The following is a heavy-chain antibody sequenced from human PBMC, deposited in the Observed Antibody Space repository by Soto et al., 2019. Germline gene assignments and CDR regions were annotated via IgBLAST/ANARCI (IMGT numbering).Heavy chain of an antibody. J-gene: IGHJ4*02. Sequence: QVQLQESGPGLVEPSGTLSLTCAVSGGSVSSTNWGSWFRQPPGKGLEWIGEIYHSGSTYYNPSLKSRVTISVDKSKNQFSLRLSSVTAADTAVYFCARDRAVSARGSFDYWGQGTLVTVSS. CDR1: GGSVSSTNW. CDR2: IYHSGST. CDR3: ARDRAVSARGSFDY. V-gene: IGHV4-4*02. D-gene: IGHD6-19*01.